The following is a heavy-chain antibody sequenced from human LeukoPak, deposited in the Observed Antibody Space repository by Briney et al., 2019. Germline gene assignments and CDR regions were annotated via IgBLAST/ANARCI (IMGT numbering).Heavy chain of an antibody. V-gene: IGHV4-34*01. CDR3: ARGSRYCSSTSCYSGWFDP. CDR2: INHSGST. J-gene: IGHJ5*02. CDR1: GGSFSGYY. Sequence: PSETLSLTCAVYGGSFSGYYWSWIRQPPGKGLEWIGEINHSGSTNYNPSLKSRVTISVDTSKNQFSLKLSSATAADTAVYYCARGSRYCSSTSCYSGWFDPWGQGTLVTVSS. D-gene: IGHD2-2*01.